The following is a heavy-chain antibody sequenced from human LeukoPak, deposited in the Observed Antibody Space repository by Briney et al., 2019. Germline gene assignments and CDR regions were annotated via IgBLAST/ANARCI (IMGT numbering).Heavy chain of an antibody. CDR1: GGSISTGSYY. CDR2: VHYSGST. Sequence: PSETLSLTCTVSGGSISTGSYYWGWVRQPPGKGLEWIANVHYSGSTYYNPSLKSRVTISIDTSKNQFSLKLKSVTAADTAVYYCVRGSWSGYYLDYWGQGTLVTVSS. CDR3: VRGSWSGYYLDY. J-gene: IGHJ4*02. D-gene: IGHD3-3*01. V-gene: IGHV4-39*07.